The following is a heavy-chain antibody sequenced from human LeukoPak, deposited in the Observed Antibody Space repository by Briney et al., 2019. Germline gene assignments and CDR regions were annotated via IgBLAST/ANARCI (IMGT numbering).Heavy chain of an antibody. CDR2: TSNKANSYTT. Sequence: GGSLRVSCAASGLTFSDHYMDWVRQAPGKGLEWVGRTSNKANSYTTEYAASVKGRFTISRDDSKNSLYLQMNSLNTEDTAVYYCARGYSSGWTYAFDIWGQGTMVTVSS. CDR1: GLTFSDHY. D-gene: IGHD6-19*01. V-gene: IGHV3-72*01. J-gene: IGHJ3*02. CDR3: ARGYSSGWTYAFDI.